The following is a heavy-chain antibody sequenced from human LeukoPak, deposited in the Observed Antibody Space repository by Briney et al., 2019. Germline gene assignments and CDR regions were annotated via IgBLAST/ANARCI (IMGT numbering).Heavy chain of an antibody. CDR3: ARGPKYISATGPYYFDY. V-gene: IGHV3-23*01. CDR2: VSGSGGST. CDR1: GFTFSSYA. J-gene: IGHJ4*02. D-gene: IGHD6-13*01. Sequence: GGSLRLSCAASGFTFSSYAMSWVRQAPGKGLEWVSVVSGSGGSTYYADSVKGRFTISRDNAKNSMYLQMYSLRAEDTAVYYCARGPKYISATGPYYFDYWGQGTPVTVSS.